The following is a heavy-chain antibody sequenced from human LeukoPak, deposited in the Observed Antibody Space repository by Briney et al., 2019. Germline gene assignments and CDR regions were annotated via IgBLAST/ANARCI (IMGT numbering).Heavy chain of an antibody. Sequence: GGPQSLSCDASGFAYCRYWMHWVRQVPGKGVEWVSRLKEDGRTTTYAYSVQGRDAISRDNNKNTLYWVMYSLIVDDTALYFCARDLGGRAGSWGQGTLVTVSS. CDR1: GFAYCRYW. CDR3: ARDLGGRAGS. CDR2: LKEDGRTT. J-gene: IGHJ1*01. D-gene: IGHD1-26*01. V-gene: IGHV3-74*01.